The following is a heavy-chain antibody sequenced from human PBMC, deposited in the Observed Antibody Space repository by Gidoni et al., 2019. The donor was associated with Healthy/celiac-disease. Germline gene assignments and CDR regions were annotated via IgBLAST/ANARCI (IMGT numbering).Heavy chain of an antibody. J-gene: IGHJ5*02. V-gene: IGHV4-30-4*01. CDR3: ARDTRRLGWFDP. D-gene: IGHD2-15*01. CDR1: GGSISRGDYY. CDR2: IYYSGST. Sequence: QVQLQESGPGLVKPSQTLSLTCTVSGGSISRGDYYWSWIRQPPGKGLEWIGYIYYSGSTYYNPSLKSRVTVSVDTSKNQFSLKLSSVTAADTAVYYCARDTRRLGWFDPWGQGTLVTVSS.